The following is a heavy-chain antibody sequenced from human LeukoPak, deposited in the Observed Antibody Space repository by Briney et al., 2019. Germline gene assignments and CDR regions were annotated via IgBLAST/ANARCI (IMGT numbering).Heavy chain of an antibody. Sequence: GGSLRLSCAASGFTFSSYGMHWVRQAPGKGLEWVAFIRYDGSNKYYAGSVKGRFTISRDNSKNTLYLQMNSLRAEDTAVYYCAKDPHGSNWFDPWGQGTLVTVSS. CDR1: GFTFSSYG. J-gene: IGHJ5*02. CDR2: IRYDGSNK. CDR3: AKDPHGSNWFDP. V-gene: IGHV3-30*02. D-gene: IGHD2-15*01.